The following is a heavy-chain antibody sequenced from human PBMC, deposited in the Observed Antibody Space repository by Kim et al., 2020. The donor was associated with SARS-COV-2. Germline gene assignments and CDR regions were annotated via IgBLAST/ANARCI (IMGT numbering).Heavy chain of an antibody. J-gene: IGHJ6*02. V-gene: IGHV3-30*04. CDR3: ARDLAHYYGSGSYVGTDYYGMDV. CDR2: ISYDGSNK. D-gene: IGHD3-10*01. CDR1: GFTFSSYA. Sequence: GGSLRLSCAASGFTFSSYAMHWVRQAPGKGLEWVAVISYDGSNKYYADSVKGRFTISRDNSKNTLYLQMNSLRAEDTAVYYCARDLAHYYGSGSYVGTDYYGMDVWGQGTTVTVSS.